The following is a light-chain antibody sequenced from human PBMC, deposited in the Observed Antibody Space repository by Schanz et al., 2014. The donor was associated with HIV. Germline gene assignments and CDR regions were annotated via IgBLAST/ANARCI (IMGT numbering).Light chain of an antibody. Sequence: QSALTQPPSVSGSPGQSVTISCTGTSSDVGNYNRVSWYQQPPGTAPKLMIYEVSNRPSGVPARFSGSKSGSSASLAISGLQAEDEADYHCAAWDDSLNGWVFGGGTKLTVL. V-gene: IGLV2-18*01. CDR2: EVS. CDR1: SSDVGNYNR. CDR3: AAWDDSLNGWV. J-gene: IGLJ3*02.